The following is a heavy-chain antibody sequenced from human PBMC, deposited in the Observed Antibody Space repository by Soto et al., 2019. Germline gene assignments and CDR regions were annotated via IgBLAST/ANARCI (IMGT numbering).Heavy chain of an antibody. CDR3: ARRGRITIFGVVINPPYYYGMDV. CDR1: GYTFTSYY. V-gene: IGHV1-46*01. D-gene: IGHD3-3*01. CDR2: INPSGGST. J-gene: IGHJ6*02. Sequence: ASVKVSWKASGYTFTSYYMHWVRQAPGQGLEWMGIINPSGGSTSYAQKFQGRVTMTRDTSTSTVYMELSSLRSEDTAVYYCARRGRITIFGVVINPPYYYGMDVWGQGTTVTVSS.